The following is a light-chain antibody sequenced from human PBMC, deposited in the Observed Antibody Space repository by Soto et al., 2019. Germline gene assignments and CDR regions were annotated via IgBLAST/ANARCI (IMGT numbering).Light chain of an antibody. Sequence: DIQMTQSPSSLSASVGDRVTITCQASQDINKNLIWYQQKPGKAPKLLIYDASDLETGVPSRFSGSGSGTDFTLTISSLQPEDFATYYCQQANSFPITFGQGTRLEI. J-gene: IGKJ5*01. CDR1: QDINKN. V-gene: IGKV1-33*01. CDR2: DAS. CDR3: QQANSFPIT.